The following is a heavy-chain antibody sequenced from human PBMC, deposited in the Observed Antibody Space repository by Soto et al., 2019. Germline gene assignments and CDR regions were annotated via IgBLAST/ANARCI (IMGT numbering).Heavy chain of an antibody. J-gene: IGHJ5*02. CDR3: ARSPPGIAAAWWFDP. D-gene: IGHD6-13*01. V-gene: IGHV4-31*03. CDR1: GGSISSGGYY. Sequence: SETLSLTCTVSGGSISSGGYYWSWIRQHPGKGLEWIGYIYYSGSTYYNPSLKSRVTISVDTSKNQFSLKLSSVTAADTAVYYCARSPPGIAAAWWFDPWGQGTLVTVSS. CDR2: IYYSGST.